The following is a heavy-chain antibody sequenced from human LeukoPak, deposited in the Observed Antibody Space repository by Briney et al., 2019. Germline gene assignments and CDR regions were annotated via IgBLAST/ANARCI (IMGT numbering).Heavy chain of an antibody. J-gene: IGHJ6*02. V-gene: IGHV3-30-3*01. Sequence: GGSLRLSCAASGFTFSSYAMHWVRQAPGKGLEWVAVISYDGSNKYYADSVKGRFTISRDNSKNTLYLQMNSLRAEDTAVYYCAKGRVGANGYYYYGMDVWGQGTTVTVSS. D-gene: IGHD1-26*01. CDR2: ISYDGSNK. CDR3: AKGRVGANGYYYYGMDV. CDR1: GFTFSSYA.